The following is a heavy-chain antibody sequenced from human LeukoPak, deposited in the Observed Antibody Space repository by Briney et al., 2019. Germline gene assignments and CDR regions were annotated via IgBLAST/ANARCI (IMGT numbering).Heavy chain of an antibody. CDR3: ARALLQSGSGNY. CDR2: MNPNSGNT. Sequence: ASVKVSCKASGYTFTSYDINWVRQATGQGLEWMGWMNPNSGNTGYAQKFQGRVTMTRNTSISTAYMVLSSLRSEDTAVYYCARALLQSGSGNYWGQGTLVTVSS. D-gene: IGHD1-26*01. J-gene: IGHJ4*02. V-gene: IGHV1-8*01. CDR1: GYTFTSYD.